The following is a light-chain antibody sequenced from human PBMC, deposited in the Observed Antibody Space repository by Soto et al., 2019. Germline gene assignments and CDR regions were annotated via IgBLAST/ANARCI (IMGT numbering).Light chain of an antibody. CDR1: QSITSY. J-gene: IGKJ5*01. Sequence: DLQMTQSPSTLSASVGDRITITCRASQSITSYLAWFQQKPGQAPKLLIYDASTLESGVPSRFSGSGSGTEFTLSISSLQPDDFGTYYCQQHNSYPITFGQGTRLEIK. V-gene: IGKV1-5*01. CDR2: DAS. CDR3: QQHNSYPIT.